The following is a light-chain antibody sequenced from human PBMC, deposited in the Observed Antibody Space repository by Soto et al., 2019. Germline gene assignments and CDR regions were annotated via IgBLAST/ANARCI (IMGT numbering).Light chain of an antibody. Sequence: EIVMTQSPATLSVSPGERATLSCRASQSVSSNLAWYQQKPGQAPRLLIYGASTRATGIPARFSGSGSGTDFTLTISSLEPEDFTVYYCQQYGSSPTFGQGTRREIK. CDR1: QSVSSN. J-gene: IGKJ5*01. CDR2: GAS. V-gene: IGKV3-15*01. CDR3: QQYGSSPT.